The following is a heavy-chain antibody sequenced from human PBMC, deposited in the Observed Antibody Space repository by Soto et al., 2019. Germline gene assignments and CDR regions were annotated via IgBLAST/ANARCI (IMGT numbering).Heavy chain of an antibody. J-gene: IGHJ4*02. CDR2: IYHSGST. D-gene: IGHD3-9*01. V-gene: IGHV4-30-2*01. Sequence: SETLSLTCAVSGGSISSGGYSWSWIRQPPGKGLEWIGYIYHSGSTYYNPSLKSRVTISVDRSKNHFSLKLSSVTAADTAVYYCARQSYDILTGYYFDYWGQGTLVTVSS. CDR3: ARQSYDILTGYYFDY. CDR1: GGSISSGGYS.